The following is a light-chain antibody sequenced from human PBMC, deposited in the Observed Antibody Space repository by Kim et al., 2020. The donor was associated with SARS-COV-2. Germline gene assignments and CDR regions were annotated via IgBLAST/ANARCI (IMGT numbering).Light chain of an antibody. J-gene: IGKJ1*01. Sequence: PPRALSPGERATLSCRASQSVSSYLAWYQQKPGQAPRLLIYDASNRATGIPARFSGSGSGTDFTLTISSLEPEDFAVYYCQQRRTFGQGTKVDIK. V-gene: IGKV3-11*01. CDR3: QQRRT. CDR1: QSVSSY. CDR2: DAS.